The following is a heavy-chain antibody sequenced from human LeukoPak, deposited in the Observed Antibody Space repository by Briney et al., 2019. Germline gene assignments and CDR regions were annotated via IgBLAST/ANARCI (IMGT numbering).Heavy chain of an antibody. CDR2: ISSSGSTI. Sequence: PGGSLRLSCAASGFPFSSYEMNGVRQAPARGLEGVAYISSSGSTIYYADAVKGRFTISRDNAKKPVYLQINSLGADDTALYYCARDRAAGNFTYGGQGTPATVPS. J-gene: IGHJ4*02. V-gene: IGHV3-48*03. CDR3: ARDRAAGNFTY. D-gene: IGHD6-25*01. CDR1: GFPFSSYE.